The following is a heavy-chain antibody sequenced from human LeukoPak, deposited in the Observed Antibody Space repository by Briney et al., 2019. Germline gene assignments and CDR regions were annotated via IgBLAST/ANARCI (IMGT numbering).Heavy chain of an antibody. CDR3: ASDGSYQGVDY. D-gene: IGHD1-26*01. CDR1: GGSISSYY. Sequence: SETLSLTCTVSGGSISSYYWSWIRQPAGKGLEWIGRIYTSGSTNHNPSLKSRVTISVDTSKNQFSLKLSSVTAADTAVYYCASDGSYQGVDYWGQGTLVTVSS. CDR2: IYTSGST. V-gene: IGHV4-4*07. J-gene: IGHJ4*02.